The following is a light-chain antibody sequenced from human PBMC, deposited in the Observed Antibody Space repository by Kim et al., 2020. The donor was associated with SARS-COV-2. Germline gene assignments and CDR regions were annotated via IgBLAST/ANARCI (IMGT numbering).Light chain of an antibody. Sequence: PGKTARVSCGGNSIGSKCVAWYQHKSGQAPVLVMYYDSDRPSGIPERFSGSNSGNTATLTISRVEAGDEADYYCQVWDSSSDHRVVFGGGTQLTVL. J-gene: IGLJ2*01. CDR2: YDS. V-gene: IGLV3-21*04. CDR3: QVWDSSSDHRVV. CDR1: SIGSKC.